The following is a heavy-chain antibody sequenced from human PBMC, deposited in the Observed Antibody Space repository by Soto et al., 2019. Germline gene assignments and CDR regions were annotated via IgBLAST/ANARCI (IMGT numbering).Heavy chain of an antibody. Sequence: EVQLVESGGGLVQPGGSLRLSCAASGFTFSDHYIDWVRQAPGKGLEWVGRSRDKGHSYTTEYAASVRGRFTISRDESKNSLYLQMNSLETEDTAVYYCARDALCSGGICYPFDYWGQGTLVTVSS. CDR1: GFTFSDHY. J-gene: IGHJ4*02. CDR2: SRDKGHSYTT. V-gene: IGHV3-72*01. D-gene: IGHD2-15*01. CDR3: ARDALCSGGICYPFDY.